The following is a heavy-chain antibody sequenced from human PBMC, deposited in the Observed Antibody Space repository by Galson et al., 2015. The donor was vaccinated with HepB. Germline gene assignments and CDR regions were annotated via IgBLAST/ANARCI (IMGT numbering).Heavy chain of an antibody. Sequence: PLSLTCTVSGGSISSSNYHWGWIRQPPGKGLEWIGSIYYTGNTYYNPSLKSRVSMSTDTSKNQFSRRLSSVTAADTAVDYCAKAVAGHTLQYDYWGPGTQVAVSP. V-gene: IGHV4-39*01. CDR3: AKAVAGHTLQYDY. CDR2: IYYTGNT. J-gene: IGHJ4*02. CDR1: GGSISSSNYH. D-gene: IGHD6-19*01.